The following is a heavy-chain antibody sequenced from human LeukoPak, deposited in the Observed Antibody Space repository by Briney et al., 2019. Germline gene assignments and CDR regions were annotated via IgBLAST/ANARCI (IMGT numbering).Heavy chain of an antibody. CDR2: INTNTGNP. J-gene: IGHJ4*02. D-gene: IGHD1-26*01. Sequence: ASVKVSCKASGYTFTGYYMHWVRQAPGQGLEWMGWINTNTGNPTYAQGFTGRFVFSLDTSVSTAYLQISSLKAEDTAVYYCARGVLIVGATVDYWGQGTLVTVSS. CDR3: ARGVLIVGATVDY. CDR1: GYTFTGYY. V-gene: IGHV7-4-1*02.